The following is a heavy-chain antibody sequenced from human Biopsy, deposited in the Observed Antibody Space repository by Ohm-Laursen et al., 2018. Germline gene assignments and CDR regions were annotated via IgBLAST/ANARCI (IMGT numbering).Heavy chain of an antibody. D-gene: IGHD1-1*01. J-gene: IGHJ4*02. V-gene: IGHV1-24*01. Sequence: GASVKVSCKVSGYTLTELSMHWVRQAPGKGLEWMGGFAPENGKTVYAQNFQARVSMTEATSTDTAYMELRSLRSEDTAVYYCAADINVWNVNYWGQGTQVTVSS. CDR1: GYTLTELS. CDR2: FAPENGKT. CDR3: AADINVWNVNY.